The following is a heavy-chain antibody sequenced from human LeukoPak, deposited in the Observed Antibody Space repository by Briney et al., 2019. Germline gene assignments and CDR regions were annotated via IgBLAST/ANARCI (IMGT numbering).Heavy chain of an antibody. CDR1: GVTFSSYA. Sequence: GRSLRLSCAASGVTFSSYAMHWVRQAPGKGLEWVAVISYDGSNKYYADSVKGRFTISRDNSKNTLYLQMNSLRAEDTAVYYCARGTTLSHWAAWGRGTLVTVSS. D-gene: IGHD7-27*01. CDR3: ARGTTLSHWAA. J-gene: IGHJ5*02. V-gene: IGHV3-30*04. CDR2: ISYDGSNK.